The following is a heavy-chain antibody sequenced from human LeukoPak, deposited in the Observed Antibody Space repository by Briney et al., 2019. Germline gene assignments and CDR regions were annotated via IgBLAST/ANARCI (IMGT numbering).Heavy chain of an antibody. CDR1: GFPLSSYS. J-gene: IGHJ4*02. D-gene: IGHD1-1*01. CDR2: ISSSSSNI. Sequence: PGRSLRLSWTASGFPLSSYSINWVRQAPGKGLEWISYISSSSSNIYYLDSVQGRLTVSRDNERNSLFLQIDSPRAEDTAVYYCVRVKGTYFDYWGQGSLVTVSS. CDR3: VRVKGTYFDY. V-gene: IGHV3-48*01.